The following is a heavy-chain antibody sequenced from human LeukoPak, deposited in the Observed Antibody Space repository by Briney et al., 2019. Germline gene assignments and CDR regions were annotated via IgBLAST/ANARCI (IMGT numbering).Heavy chain of an antibody. V-gene: IGHV3-21*01. J-gene: IGHJ4*02. Sequence: GGSLRLSCAASGFTFSSYAMSWVRQAPGKGLEWVSSISSSSTYIYHADSAKGRLTISSDNAKNSLYLQMNSLRAEDTAVYYCARSRGLSTWDFDYWGQGTLVTVSS. CDR3: ARSRGLSTWDFDY. D-gene: IGHD3-3*02. CDR2: ISSSSTYI. CDR1: GFTFSSYA.